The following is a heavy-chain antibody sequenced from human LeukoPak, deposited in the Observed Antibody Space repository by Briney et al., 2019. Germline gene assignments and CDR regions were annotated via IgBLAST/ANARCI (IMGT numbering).Heavy chain of an antibody. V-gene: IGHV1-69*13. J-gene: IGHJ3*02. Sequence: SVKVSCKASGYTFTGYYMHWVRQAPGQGLEWMGWIIPIFGTANYAQKFQGRVTITADESTSTAYMELSSLRSEDTAVYYCARWGGSSYAFDIWGQGTMVTVSS. CDR1: GYTFTGYY. CDR2: IIPIFGTA. CDR3: ARWGGSSYAFDI. D-gene: IGHD6-6*01.